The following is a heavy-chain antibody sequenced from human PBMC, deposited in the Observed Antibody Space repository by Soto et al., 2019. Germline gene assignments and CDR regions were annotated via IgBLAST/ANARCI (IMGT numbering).Heavy chain of an antibody. CDR1: GGSISSGGYY. CDR3: ARSVFP. Sequence: QVQLQESGPGLVKPSQTLSLTCTVSGGSISSGGYYWNWIRQHPGKGLEWIGYIYYIGSTYYNPSLKSLVTISLDTSKTHFSLKLSPVTAADPAVYYCARSVFPWGQGTLVTVSS. CDR2: IYYIGST. J-gene: IGHJ5*02. V-gene: IGHV4-31*01.